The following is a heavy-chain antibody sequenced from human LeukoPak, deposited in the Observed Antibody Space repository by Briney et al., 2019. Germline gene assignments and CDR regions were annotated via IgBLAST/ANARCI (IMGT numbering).Heavy chain of an antibody. CDR2: IKQDRSEK. J-gene: IGHJ4*02. V-gene: IGHV3-7*01. CDR3: ARLREIPVFGVVTKSTSYFDY. D-gene: IGHD3-3*01. Sequence: GGSLRLSCAASGFTLTNYWMSWVRQAPGKGLELVANIKQDRSEKYYVDSVKGRFTISRDDAKNSLYLQMNSLRAEDTAVYYCARLREIPVFGVVTKSTSYFDYWGQGTLVTVSS. CDR1: GFTLTNYW.